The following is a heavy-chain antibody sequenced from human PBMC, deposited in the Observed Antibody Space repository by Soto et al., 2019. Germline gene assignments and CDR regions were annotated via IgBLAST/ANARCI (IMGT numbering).Heavy chain of an antibody. D-gene: IGHD2-2*01. CDR2: IYGGGTI. CDR1: WFAVSSDY. J-gene: IGHJ4*02. V-gene: IGHV3-53*01. Sequence: PGGSLRLSCASSWFAVSSDYMSWVRQAPGKGLEWVSVIYGGGTIHYSDSVKGRFTISRDNSKNTVFLQMNSLRAEDTAVYYCVRTSSYWGQGTRVTVSS. CDR3: VRTSSY.